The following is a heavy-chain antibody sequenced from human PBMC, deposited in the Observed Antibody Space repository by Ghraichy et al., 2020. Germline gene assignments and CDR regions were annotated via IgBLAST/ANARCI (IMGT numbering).Heavy chain of an antibody. CDR1: GGSISSAFYS. D-gene: IGHD3-22*01. CDR3: ARLLEGNYYGSSGYHDY. V-gene: IGHV4-30-4*01. Sequence: SQTLSLTCTVSGGSISSAFYSWSWVRQPPGKALEWIGYISYGGDTYYNPSLKSRITMSVDTSKNQFSLKLSSVAAADTAVYFCARLLEGNYYGSSGYHDYWGQGTLVTVSS. CDR2: ISYGGDT. J-gene: IGHJ4*02.